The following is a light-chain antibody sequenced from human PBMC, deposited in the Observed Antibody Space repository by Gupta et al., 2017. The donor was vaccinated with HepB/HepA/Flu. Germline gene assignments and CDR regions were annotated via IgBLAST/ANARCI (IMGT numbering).Light chain of an antibody. CDR1: RDISVGAYR. CDR2: YKSDWDY. V-gene: IGLV5-45*03. CDR3: MSWTFHNSALV. Sequence: QAVLTQPSSLSASPGASVSLTCTLRRDISVGAYRMYWYQQKPGSPPQHLLTYKSDWDYRRGSGVPSRFSGSSDASANAVILLISGLQSEDEADYYCMSWTFHNSALVIGGGTKVTVL. J-gene: IGLJ3*02.